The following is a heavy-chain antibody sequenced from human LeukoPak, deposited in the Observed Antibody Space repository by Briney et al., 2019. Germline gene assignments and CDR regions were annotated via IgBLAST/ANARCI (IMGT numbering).Heavy chain of an antibody. CDR2: INPDSGGT. J-gene: IGHJ4*02. Sequence: ASVKVSCKASGYTFTGYYMHWVRQAPGQGLEWMGWINPDSGGTNYAQKFQGRVTMTRDTSISTAYMELSRLRSDDTAVYYCASGPSMVRSPLGYWGQGTLVTVSS. CDR1: GYTFTGYY. CDR3: ASGPSMVRSPLGY. V-gene: IGHV1-2*02. D-gene: IGHD3-10*01.